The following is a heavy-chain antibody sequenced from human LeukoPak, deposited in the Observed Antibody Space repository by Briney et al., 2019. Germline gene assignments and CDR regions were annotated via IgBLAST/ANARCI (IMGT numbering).Heavy chain of an antibody. Sequence: ASVKVSCKASGYTFTSYGISWVRQAPGQGLEWMGWINTNTGNPTYAQGFTGRVVFSLDTSVSTAYLQISSLKAEDTAVYYCARDSSSATLMFSPRSGVGWFDPWGQGTLVTVSS. CDR3: ARDSSSATLMFSPRSGVGWFDP. D-gene: IGHD3-10*01. J-gene: IGHJ5*02. CDR2: INTNTGNP. V-gene: IGHV7-4-1*02. CDR1: GYTFTSYG.